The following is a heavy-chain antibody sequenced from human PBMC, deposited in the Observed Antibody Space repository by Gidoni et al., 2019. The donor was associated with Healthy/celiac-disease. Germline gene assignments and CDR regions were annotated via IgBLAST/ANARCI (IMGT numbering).Heavy chain of an antibody. Sequence: QVQLQESGPGLVKPSETLSLTCTVSGGSISSSYWSWIRQPPGKGLEWIGYIYYSGSTNYNPSLKSRVTISVDTSKNQFSLKLSSVTAADTAVYYCARGALSVATIRRAYYFDYWGQGTLVTVSS. CDR3: ARGALSVATIRRAYYFDY. CDR1: GGSISSSY. V-gene: IGHV4-59*01. CDR2: IYYSGST. D-gene: IGHD5-12*01. J-gene: IGHJ4*02.